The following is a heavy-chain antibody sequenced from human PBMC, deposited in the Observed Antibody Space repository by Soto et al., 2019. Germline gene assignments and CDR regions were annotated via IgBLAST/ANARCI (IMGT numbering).Heavy chain of an antibody. V-gene: IGHV4-39*07. CDR3: SRVYCSSSSCPLGYYYDGMDV. J-gene: IGHJ6*02. D-gene: IGHD2-2*01. CDR1: GGSIRSSRYY. CDR2: IYYSGST. Sequence: SGTLSLTCTVSGGSIRSSRYYWGWIRQPPGKGLEWIGSIYYSGSTYYNPSLKRRAPISENTSKNQFSLKLSSVTAADTAVYYCSRVYCSSSSCPLGYYYDGMDVWGQGTPVTVSS.